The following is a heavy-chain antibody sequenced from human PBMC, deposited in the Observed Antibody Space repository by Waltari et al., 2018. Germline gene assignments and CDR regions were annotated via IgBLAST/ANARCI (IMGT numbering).Heavy chain of an antibody. CDR3: ASRGFFDSTGYYGGGAFDL. D-gene: IGHD3-22*01. J-gene: IGHJ3*01. Sequence: VQLVQSGGGSVQPGGSLRLSCEGSGFTFSTYWISWVRQAPGRGLEWVANIKADGVGKDYVDSVKGRCAIVRDNAKQSVFLHMDRLRVEDTATYYCASRGFFDSTGYYGGGAFDLWGPGAEVSVSS. CDR2: IKADGVGK. CDR1: GFTFSTYW. V-gene: IGHV3-7*01.